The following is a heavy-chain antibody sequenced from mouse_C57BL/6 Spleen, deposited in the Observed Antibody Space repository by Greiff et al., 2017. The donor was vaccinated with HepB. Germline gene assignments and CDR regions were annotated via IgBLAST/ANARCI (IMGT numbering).Heavy chain of an antibody. V-gene: IGHV1-82*01. D-gene: IGHD1-1*01. CDR3: ARFGYYGSSYFDY. Sequence: QVQLQQSGPELVKPGASVKISCKASGYAFSSSWMNWVKQRPGKGLEWIGRIYPGDGDTNYNGKFKGKATLTADKSSSTAYMQLSSLTSEDSAVYFCARFGYYGSSYFDYWGQGTTLTVSS. J-gene: IGHJ2*01. CDR1: GYAFSSSW. CDR2: IYPGDGDT.